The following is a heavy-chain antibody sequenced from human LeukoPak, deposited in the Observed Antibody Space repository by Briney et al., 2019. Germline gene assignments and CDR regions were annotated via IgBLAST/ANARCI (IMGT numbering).Heavy chain of an antibody. J-gene: IGHJ4*02. D-gene: IGHD3-22*01. CDR3: AGDLYYYDSSGYYYHGYFDY. Sequence: SETLSLTCTVSGGSISSYYWSWIRQPPGKGLEWIGYIYYSGSTNYNPSLKSRVTISVDTSKNQFSLKLSSVTAADTAVYYCAGDLYYYDSSGYYYHGYFDYWGQGTLVTVSS. CDR1: GGSISSYY. V-gene: IGHV4-59*01. CDR2: IYYSGST.